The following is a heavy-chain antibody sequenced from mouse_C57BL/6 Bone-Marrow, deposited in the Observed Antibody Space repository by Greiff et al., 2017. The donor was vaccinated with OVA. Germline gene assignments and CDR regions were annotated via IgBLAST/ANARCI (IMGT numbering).Heavy chain of an antibody. D-gene: IGHD1-1*01. CDR2: IDPSDSYT. Sequence: QVQLQQPGAELVKPGASVKLSCKASGYTFTSYWMQWVKQRPGQGLEWIGEIDPSDSYTNYNQKFKGKATLTVDTSSSTAYMQLSSLTSEDSAVYYCARPLYYYGSSYNYWGQGTTLTVSS. V-gene: IGHV1-50*01. J-gene: IGHJ2*01. CDR3: ARPLYYYGSSYNY. CDR1: GYTFTSYW.